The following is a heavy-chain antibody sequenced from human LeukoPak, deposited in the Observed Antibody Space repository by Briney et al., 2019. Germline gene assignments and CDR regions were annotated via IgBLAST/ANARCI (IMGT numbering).Heavy chain of an antibody. CDR1: GGSFSGYY. V-gene: IGHV4-34*01. Sequence: SETLSLTCAVYGGSFSGYYWSWIRQPPGKGLEWIGEINHSGSTNYNPSLKSRVTISMHTSKNQLSLKLNSVTAADTAVYYCASSGQCTNGLCRDVGYMDVWGKGTTVTISS. D-gene: IGHD2-8*01. CDR3: ASSGQCTNGLCRDVGYMDV. J-gene: IGHJ6*03. CDR2: INHSGST.